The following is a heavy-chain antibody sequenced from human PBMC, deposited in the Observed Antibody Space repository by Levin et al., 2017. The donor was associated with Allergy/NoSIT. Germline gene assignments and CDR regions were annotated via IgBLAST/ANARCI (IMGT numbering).Heavy chain of an antibody. J-gene: IGHJ4*02. D-gene: IGHD6-13*01. Sequence: SQTLSLTCAVYGGSFSGYYWSWIRQPPGKGLEWIGEINHSGSTNYNPSLKSRVTISVDTSKNQFSLKLSSVTAADTAVYYCARGIAAAGTHSSGCPRYWGQGTLVTVSS. CDR3: ARGIAAAGTHSSGCPRY. CDR2: INHSGST. V-gene: IGHV4-34*01. CDR1: GGSFSGYY.